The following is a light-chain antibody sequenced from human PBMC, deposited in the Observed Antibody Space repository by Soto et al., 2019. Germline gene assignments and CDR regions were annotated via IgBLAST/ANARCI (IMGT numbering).Light chain of an antibody. Sequence: EIVLTQSPDTLSVSPGERATLSCRASQSISRTLAWYQQKSGQPPRLLIYDASTRATGFPARFSGSGSGTDFTLTISRLEPEDFAVYYCQQYGSSPSLTFGGGTKVDIK. CDR3: QQYGSSPSLT. J-gene: IGKJ4*01. V-gene: IGKV3-20*01. CDR1: QSISRT. CDR2: DAS.